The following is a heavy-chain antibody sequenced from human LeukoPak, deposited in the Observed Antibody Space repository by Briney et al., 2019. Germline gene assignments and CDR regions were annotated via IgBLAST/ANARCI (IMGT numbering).Heavy chain of an antibody. D-gene: IGHD5-12*01. CDR1: GFTFSTYA. Sequence: GGSLRLSCVASGFTFSTYAMAWVRQAPGKGLEWVAVISYDGSNKYYADSVKGRFTISRDNSKNTLYLQMNSLRAEDTAVYYCAKDEYSGYENGMDVWGQGTTVTVSS. CDR3: AKDEYSGYENGMDV. V-gene: IGHV3-30*18. J-gene: IGHJ6*02. CDR2: ISYDGSNK.